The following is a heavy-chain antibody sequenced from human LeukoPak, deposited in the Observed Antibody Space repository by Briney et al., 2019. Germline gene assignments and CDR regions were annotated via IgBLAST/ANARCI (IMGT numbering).Heavy chain of an antibody. D-gene: IGHD3-22*01. Sequence: ASVKVSCKASGYTFTGYYMHWVRQAPGQGLEWMGWINPNSGGTNYAQKFQGRVTMTRDTSISTAYMELSRLRSDDTAVYYCARDQGYDSSGCYYYQFDYWGQGTLVTVSS. J-gene: IGHJ4*02. CDR3: ARDQGYDSSGCYYYQFDY. V-gene: IGHV1-2*02. CDR2: INPNSGGT. CDR1: GYTFTGYY.